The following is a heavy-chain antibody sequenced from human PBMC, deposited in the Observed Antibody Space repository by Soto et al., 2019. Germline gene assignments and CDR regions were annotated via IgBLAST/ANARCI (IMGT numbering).Heavy chain of an antibody. V-gene: IGHV4-59*01. CDR1: GDSISSYY. CDR3: ARLGNESPYNWFDP. J-gene: IGHJ5*02. CDR2: IYYSGST. Sequence: SETLSLTCTVSGDSISSYYWSWIRQPPGKGLEWIGYIYYSGSTDYNPSLKTRVTISVDTSKNQFSLKLSSATAADTAIYYCARLGNESPYNWFDPWGQGTLVTVSS. D-gene: IGHD1-1*01.